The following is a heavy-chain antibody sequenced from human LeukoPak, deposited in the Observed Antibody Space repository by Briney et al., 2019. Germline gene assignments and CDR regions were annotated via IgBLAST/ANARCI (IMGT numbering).Heavy chain of an antibody. CDR2: ISCDGSNK. D-gene: IGHD3-3*01. V-gene: IGHV3-30*04. J-gene: IGHJ4*02. CDR1: GFTFSSYA. Sequence: PGGSLRLSCAASGFTFSSYAMHWVRQAPGKGLEWVAVISCDGSNKYYADSVKGRFTISRDNSKNTLYLQMNSLRAEDTAVYYCARGGSMYYDFWSGYYIRDYYFDYWGQGTLVTVSS. CDR3: ARGGSMYYDFWSGYYIRDYYFDY.